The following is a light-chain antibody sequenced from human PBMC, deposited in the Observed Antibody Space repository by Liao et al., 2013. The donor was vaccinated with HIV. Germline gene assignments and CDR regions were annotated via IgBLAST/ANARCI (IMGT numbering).Light chain of an antibody. CDR3: QSADSSGTYPYV. CDR2: EDT. J-gene: IGLJ1*01. Sequence: SYELTQPPSVSVSPGQTASITCSGDKLGEKYACWYQQKPGQSPVLVIYEDTKRPSGIPERFSGSSSGTTVTLTISGVQAEDEADYYCQSADSSGTYPYVFGTGTKVTVL. CDR1: KLGEKY. V-gene: IGLV3-25*03.